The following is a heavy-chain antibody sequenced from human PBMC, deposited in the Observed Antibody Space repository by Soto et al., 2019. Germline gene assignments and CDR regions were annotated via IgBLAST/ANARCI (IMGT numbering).Heavy chain of an antibody. CDR3: AISPRISRAGDV. CDR2: INPYNGNT. V-gene: IGHV1-18*01. J-gene: IGHJ6*04. Sequence: QGHMEQSGAEVRRPGASLNVSCKASGYAFISHGVTWVRQAPGQGLEWIGWINPYNGNTNYAQKFQGRVTLTADKTTIAAYMELRTLRADDTALYCCAISPRISRAGDVWGKGTAVVVSS. CDR1: GYAFISHG.